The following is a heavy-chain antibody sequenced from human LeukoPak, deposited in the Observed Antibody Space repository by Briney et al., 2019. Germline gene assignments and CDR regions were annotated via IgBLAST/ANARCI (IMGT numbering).Heavy chain of an antibody. CDR3: AREPDDYYDLWSGYYTQTPYYFDY. D-gene: IGHD3-3*01. CDR1: GFTFSDYY. CDR2: ISSSGSTI. J-gene: IGHJ4*02. Sequence: PGGSLRLSCAASGFTFSDYYMSWIRQAPGKGLEWVSYISSSGSTIYYADSVKGRFTISRDNAKNSLYLQMNSLRAEDTAVYYCAREPDDYYDLWSGYYTQTPYYFDYWGQGTLVTVSS. V-gene: IGHV3-11*01.